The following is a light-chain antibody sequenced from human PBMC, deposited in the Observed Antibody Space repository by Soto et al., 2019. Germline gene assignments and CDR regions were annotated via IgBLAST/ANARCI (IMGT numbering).Light chain of an antibody. CDR2: RNN. Sequence: QSVLTQPPSASRTPGQRVTISCSGSSSNIGSNYVYWYQQLPGTAPKLLIYRNNQRPSGVPDRFSGSKSGTSASLSISGLRSEDEADYYCAAWDDSLRDVVFGGGTKLTV. CDR1: SSNIGSNY. J-gene: IGLJ2*01. V-gene: IGLV1-47*01. CDR3: AAWDDSLRDVV.